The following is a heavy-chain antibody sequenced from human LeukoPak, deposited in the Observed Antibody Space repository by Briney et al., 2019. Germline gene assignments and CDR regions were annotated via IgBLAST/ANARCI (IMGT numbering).Heavy chain of an antibody. CDR2: IKQDGSEK. CDR3: ARRYCSGGSCYSTRKSQRINWFDP. V-gene: IGHV3-7*01. D-gene: IGHD2-15*01. J-gene: IGHJ5*02. CDR1: GFTFSSYW. Sequence: GGSLRLSCAAAGFTFSSYWMSWVRQAPGKGLDWVANIKQDGSEKYYVDSVKGRFTISRDNAKNSLYLQMNSLRAEDTAVYYCARRYCSGGSCYSTRKSQRINWFDPWGQGTLVTVSS.